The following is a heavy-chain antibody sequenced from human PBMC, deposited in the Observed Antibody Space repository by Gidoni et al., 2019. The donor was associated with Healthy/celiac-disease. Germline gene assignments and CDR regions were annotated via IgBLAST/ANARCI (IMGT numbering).Heavy chain of an antibody. D-gene: IGHD3-3*01. V-gene: IGHV3-30*18. CDR3: AKDLAGIFGVALYYYYYGMDV. CDR1: GFTFSSYG. Sequence: QVQLVESGGGVVQPGRSLRLSCAASGFTFSSYGMHWVRQAPGKGLEWVAVISYDGSNKYYADSVKGRFTISRDNSKNTLYLQMNSLRAEDTAVYYCAKDLAGIFGVALYYYYYGMDVWGQGTTVTVSS. CDR2: ISYDGSNK. J-gene: IGHJ6*02.